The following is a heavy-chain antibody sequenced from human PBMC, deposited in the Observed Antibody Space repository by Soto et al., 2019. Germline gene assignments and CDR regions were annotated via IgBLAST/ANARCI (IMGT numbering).Heavy chain of an antibody. D-gene: IGHD5-18*01. V-gene: IGHV1-69*13. CDR2: IIPIFGTA. Sequence: GASVKVSCKASGGTFSSYAISWVRQAPGQGLEWMGGIIPIFGTANYAQKFQGRVTITADESTSTAYMELSSLRSEDTAVYYCASSSQRGYSYDYLGSFDYWGQGTLVTVSS. CDR3: ASSSQRGYSYDYLGSFDY. CDR1: GGTFSSYA. J-gene: IGHJ4*02.